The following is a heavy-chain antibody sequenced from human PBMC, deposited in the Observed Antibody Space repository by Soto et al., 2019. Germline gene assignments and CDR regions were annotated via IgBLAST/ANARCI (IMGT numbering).Heavy chain of an antibody. CDR3: AREVRDTAVADFDY. J-gene: IGHJ4*02. Sequence: EVQLVESGGGLVQPGGSLRLSCAASGFTFSSYSMNWVRQAPGKGLEWLSYISSSISTMHYADSVKGRFTISRDNDKNSLYLQINSLRDENKAVYYCAREVRDTAVADFDYWGQGTLVTVSS. CDR2: ISSSISTM. D-gene: IGHD5-18*01. V-gene: IGHV3-48*02. CDR1: GFTFSSYS.